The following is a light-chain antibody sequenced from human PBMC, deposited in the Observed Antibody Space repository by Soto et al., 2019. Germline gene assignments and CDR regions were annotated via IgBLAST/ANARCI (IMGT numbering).Light chain of an antibody. V-gene: IGKV3-11*01. Sequence: EIVLTQSPATLSLSPGERATLSCGASQSVSSYLAWYQQKPGQAPRLLIYDASNRATGIPARFSGSGSGTDFTLTISRLEPEDFAVYYCQQYNDWPLTFGGGTKVDIK. CDR1: QSVSSY. CDR3: QQYNDWPLT. CDR2: DAS. J-gene: IGKJ4*01.